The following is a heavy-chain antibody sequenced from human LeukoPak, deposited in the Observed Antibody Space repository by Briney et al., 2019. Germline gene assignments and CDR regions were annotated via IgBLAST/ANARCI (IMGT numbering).Heavy chain of an antibody. Sequence: GASVKVSCKASGGTFSSYAISWVRQAPGQGLEWMGGIIPIFGTANYAQKFQGRVTITADESTSTAYMELSSLRSEDTAVYYCARGRFLEWLLNYYGMDVWGQGTTVTVSS. V-gene: IGHV1-69*13. CDR1: GGTFSSYA. D-gene: IGHD3-3*01. CDR3: ARGRFLEWLLNYYGMDV. J-gene: IGHJ6*02. CDR2: IIPIFGTA.